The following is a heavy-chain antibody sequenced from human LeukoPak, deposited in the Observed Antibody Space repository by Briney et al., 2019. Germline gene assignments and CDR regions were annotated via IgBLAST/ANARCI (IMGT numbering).Heavy chain of an antibody. J-gene: IGHJ6*03. D-gene: IGHD2-2*01. CDR1: GFTFGDYY. V-gene: IGHV3-11*04. Sequence: GGSLRLSCAASGFTFGDYYMSWIRQAPGKGLEWVSYISSSGSTIYYADSVKGRFTISRDDAKNSLYLQMNSLRAEDTAVYYCARPLGYCSSTSCSPSSYYYHMDVWGKGTTVTVSS. CDR2: ISSSGSTI. CDR3: ARPLGYCSSTSCSPSSYYYHMDV.